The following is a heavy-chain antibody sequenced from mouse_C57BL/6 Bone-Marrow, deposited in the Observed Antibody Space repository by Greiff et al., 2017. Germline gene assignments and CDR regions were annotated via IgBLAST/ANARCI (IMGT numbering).Heavy chain of an antibody. J-gene: IGHJ4*01. D-gene: IGHD1-1*01. CDR2: IHPNSGST. CDR1: GYTFTSYW. CDR3: AREVLRVAMDY. Sequence: QVQLKQSGAELVKPGASVKLSCKASGYTFTSYWMHWVKQRPGQGLEWIGMIHPNSGSTNYNEKFKSKATLTVDKSSSTAYMQLSSLTSEDSAVYYCAREVLRVAMDYWGQGTSGTVSS. V-gene: IGHV1-64*01.